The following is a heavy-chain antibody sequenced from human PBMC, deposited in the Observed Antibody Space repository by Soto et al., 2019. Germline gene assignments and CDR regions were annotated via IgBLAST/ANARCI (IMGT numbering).Heavy chain of an antibody. Sequence: QVQMQESGPGLVRPSTTLSLTCSVSNGSISSTHWWSWLRQPPGKGLEWIGEIYQSGTTHYNPSLRTRVTISVDNSKSQFALELTSVSASDPALYYCARFTDVSDGKTDYYDFDSWGQGTLVTV. V-gene: IGHV4-4*02. J-gene: IGHJ4*02. D-gene: IGHD1-26*01. CDR1: NGSISSTHW. CDR2: IYQSGTT. CDR3: ARFTDVSDGKTDYYDFDS.